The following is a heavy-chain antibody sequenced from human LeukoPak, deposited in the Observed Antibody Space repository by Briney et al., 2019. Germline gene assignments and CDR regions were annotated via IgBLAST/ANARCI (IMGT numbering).Heavy chain of an antibody. D-gene: IGHD2-15*01. CDR3: ARFVGACSGGSCYSDY. Sequence: GESLKISCKASGYSFTSYWIGWVRQMPGKGPEWMGIIYPGDSDTRYSPSFQGQVTISADKSINAAYLQWNSLKASDTAMYYCARFVGACSGGSCYSDYWGQGTLVTVSS. CDR1: GYSFTSYW. CDR2: IYPGDSDT. V-gene: IGHV5-51*01. J-gene: IGHJ4*02.